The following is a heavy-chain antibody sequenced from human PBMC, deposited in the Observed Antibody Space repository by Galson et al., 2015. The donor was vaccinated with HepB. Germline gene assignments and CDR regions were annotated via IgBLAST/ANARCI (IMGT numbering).Heavy chain of an antibody. D-gene: IGHD6-13*01. CDR1: GFTFSSYS. CDR3: ARENGIAAAGTYTYDY. CDR2: ISSSSSTI. J-gene: IGHJ4*02. Sequence: SLRLSCAASGFTFSSYSMNWVRQAPGKGLEWVSYISSSSSTIYYADSVKGRFTISRDNAKNSLYLQMNSLRAEDTAVYYCARENGIAAAGTYTYDYWGQGTLVTVSS. V-gene: IGHV3-48*01.